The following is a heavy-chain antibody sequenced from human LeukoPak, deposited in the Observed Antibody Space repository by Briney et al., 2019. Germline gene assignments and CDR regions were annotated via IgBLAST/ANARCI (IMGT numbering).Heavy chain of an antibody. CDR2: ISGSGGSI. CDR1: GFTFSTYA. CDR3: AKDRTAGLIGFCTTTRCSYDAFDI. J-gene: IGHJ3*02. Sequence: PGGSLRLSCAASGFTFSTYAMSWVRQAPGKGLEWVASISGSGGSIYYADSVQGRFTVSRDNSKSTLHLQMISLRADDAAVYYCAKDRTAGLIGFCTTTRCSYDAFDIWGRGTMVTVSS. V-gene: IGHV3-23*01. D-gene: IGHD2-2*01.